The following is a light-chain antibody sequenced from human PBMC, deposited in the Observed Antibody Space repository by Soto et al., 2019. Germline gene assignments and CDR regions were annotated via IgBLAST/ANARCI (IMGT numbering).Light chain of an antibody. V-gene: IGKV1-5*03. CDR1: QSISSW. CDR3: QQYNSYSQT. Sequence: DIQMTQSPSTLSASVGDRVTITCRASQSISSWLAWYQKKPGKDPKLLIYKASSLESGVPSRFSGSGSGTEFNLTISRLQTDDFATYYCQQYNSYSQTFGQGTKLDIK. CDR2: KAS. J-gene: IGKJ1*01.